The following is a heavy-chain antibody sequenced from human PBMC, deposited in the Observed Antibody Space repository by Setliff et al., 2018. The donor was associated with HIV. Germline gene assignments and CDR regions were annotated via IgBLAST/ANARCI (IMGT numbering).Heavy chain of an antibody. D-gene: IGHD6-6*01. Sequence: SETLSLTCTVSGGSISSSSYYWGWIRQPPGKGLEWMGNIYYSGSTYYNPSLKSRVSMSVDTSKNQFSLKLNSMTAADTAVYYCARDPTYISSWPGHALDIWGQGTMVTVSS. V-gene: IGHV4-39*07. CDR1: GGSISSSSYY. J-gene: IGHJ3*02. CDR3: ARDPTYISSWPGHALDI. CDR2: IYYSGST.